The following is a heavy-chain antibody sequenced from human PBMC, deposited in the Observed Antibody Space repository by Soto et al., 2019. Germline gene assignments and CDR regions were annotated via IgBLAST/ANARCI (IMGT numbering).Heavy chain of an antibody. CDR2: MNPNSGNT. CDR1: GYTFTSYD. Sequence: ASVKVSCKASGYTFTSYDINWVRQATGQGLEWMGWMNPNSGNTGYAQKFQGRVTMTRNTSISTAYMELSSLRSEDTAVYYCASGSLSSDAFDIWGQGTMVTVSS. V-gene: IGHV1-8*01. CDR3: ASGSLSSDAFDI. J-gene: IGHJ3*02.